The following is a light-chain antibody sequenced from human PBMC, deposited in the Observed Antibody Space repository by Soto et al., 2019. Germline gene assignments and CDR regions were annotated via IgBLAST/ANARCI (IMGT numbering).Light chain of an antibody. CDR1: QSVNSY. J-gene: IGKJ5*01. CDR2: DAS. V-gene: IGKV3-11*01. CDR3: QQRNSWPIT. Sequence: EIVLTQSPATLSLSPGERATLSCRASQSVNSYLAWYQHKPGQSPRLLIHDASDRATGVPARFSGSGSGTDFSLTISSLEPEDFAVYYCQQRNSWPITFGQGTRLDI.